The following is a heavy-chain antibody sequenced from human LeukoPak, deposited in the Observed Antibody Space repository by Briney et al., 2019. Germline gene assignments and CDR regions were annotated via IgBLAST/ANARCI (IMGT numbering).Heavy chain of an antibody. CDR2: IYTSGST. CDR1: GGSISSYY. J-gene: IGHJ6*03. Sequence: PSETLSLTCTVSGGSISSYYWSWIRQPPGKGLEWIGYIYTSGSTNYNPSLKSRVTISVDTSKNQFSLKLSSVTAADTAVYYCARQYGDYDTYYYYYMDVWGKGTTVTVSS. D-gene: IGHD4-17*01. CDR3: ARQYGDYDTYYYYYMDV. V-gene: IGHV4-4*09.